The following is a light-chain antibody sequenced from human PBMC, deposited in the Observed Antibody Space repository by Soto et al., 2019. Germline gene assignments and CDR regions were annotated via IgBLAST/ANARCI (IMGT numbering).Light chain of an antibody. J-gene: IGKJ1*01. V-gene: IGKV3-20*01. Sequence: EIVLTQSPGTLSLSPGERATLSCRASQSVSSPYLAWYQQKPGRAPRLLIYGTSSRATGIPDRFSGSGSGTDFTLTISKLEPEDFAVYYCQQYGSSPRTFGQGTKVEIK. CDR3: QQYGSSPRT. CDR2: GTS. CDR1: QSVSSPY.